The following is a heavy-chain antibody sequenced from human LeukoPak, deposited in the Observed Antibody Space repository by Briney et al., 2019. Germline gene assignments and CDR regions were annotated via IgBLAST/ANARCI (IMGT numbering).Heavy chain of an antibody. Sequence: PGGSLRLSCAASGFTFSAYWMHWVRQAPGKGLVWVSRINTDGSRTSYADSVKGRFTISRDNAKNTLYLQMNSLRAEDTAVYYCARMSVTGDFDYWGQGTLVTVSS. CDR3: ARMSVTGDFDY. J-gene: IGHJ4*02. CDR1: GFTFSAYW. V-gene: IGHV3-74*01. CDR2: INTDGSRT. D-gene: IGHD5/OR15-5a*01.